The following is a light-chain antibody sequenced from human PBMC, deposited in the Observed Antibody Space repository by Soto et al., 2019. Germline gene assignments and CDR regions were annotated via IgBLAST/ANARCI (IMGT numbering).Light chain of an antibody. V-gene: IGLV2-23*02. CDR1: SNDVGGYNL. J-gene: IGLJ3*02. Sequence: QSALTQPASVSGSPGQSITISCTGTSNDVGGYNLVSWFQQHPGRAPKLMISEVNKRPSGVSNHFSGSKSANTASLTISGLQAEDEADYYCCSHVGGSSPQWVFGGGTQLTVL. CDR2: EVN. CDR3: CSHVGGSSPQWV.